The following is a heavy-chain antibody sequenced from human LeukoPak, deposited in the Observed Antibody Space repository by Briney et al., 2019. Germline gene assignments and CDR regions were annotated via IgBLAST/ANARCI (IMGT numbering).Heavy chain of an antibody. Sequence: GGSLRLSCAPSGFTFSSYSMNWVRQAPGKGLEWVSSISSSSSYIYYADSVKGRFTISRDNAKNSLYLQMNSLRAEDTAVYYCARDRGSIAARHFDYWGQGTLVTVSS. CDR3: ARDRGSIAARHFDY. D-gene: IGHD6-6*01. V-gene: IGHV3-21*01. CDR2: ISSSSSYI. CDR1: GFTFSSYS. J-gene: IGHJ4*02.